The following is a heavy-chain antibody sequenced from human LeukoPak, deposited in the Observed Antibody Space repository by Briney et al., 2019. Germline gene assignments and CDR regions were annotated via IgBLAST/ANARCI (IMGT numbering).Heavy chain of an antibody. V-gene: IGHV4-59*01. J-gene: IGHJ4*02. CDR2: FYDARSP. CDR3: ARGRGSLTY. D-gene: IGHD3-10*01. CDR1: GGSISLYC. Sequence: SETLSLTCTVSGGSISLYCWSWVRQPPGKGLEWIGYFYDARSPKYNPSLERRVTISVDMSRNQFSLNLTSVTAADTAVYYCARGRGSLTYWGQGTLATVSS.